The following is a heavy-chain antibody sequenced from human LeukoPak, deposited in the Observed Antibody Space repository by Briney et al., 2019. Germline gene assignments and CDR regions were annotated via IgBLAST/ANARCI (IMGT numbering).Heavy chain of an antibody. Sequence: GGSLRLSCAASGFTFSSYWMSWVRQAPGKGLEWVANIKQDGSEKYYVDSVKGRFTISRDNAKNSLYLQMNSLRAEDTAVYYCAREQGPFYDFWSGYYSGRGSNWFDPWGQGTLVTVSS. D-gene: IGHD3-3*01. J-gene: IGHJ5*02. CDR3: AREQGPFYDFWSGYYSGRGSNWFDP. CDR1: GFTFSSYW. V-gene: IGHV3-7*01. CDR2: IKQDGSEK.